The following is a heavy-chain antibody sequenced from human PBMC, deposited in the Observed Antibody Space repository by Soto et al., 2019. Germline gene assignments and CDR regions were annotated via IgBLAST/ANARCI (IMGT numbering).Heavy chain of an antibody. J-gene: IGHJ4*02. Sequence: ASVKVSCKASGYTFTSYGISWVRQAPGQGLEWMGWISAYNGNTNYALKLQGRVTMTTDTSTSTAYMELRSLRSDDTAVYYCARDLRYSSGWRPYYFDYWGQGTLVTVSS. D-gene: IGHD6-19*01. V-gene: IGHV1-18*01. CDR1: GYTFTSYG. CDR2: ISAYNGNT. CDR3: ARDLRYSSGWRPYYFDY.